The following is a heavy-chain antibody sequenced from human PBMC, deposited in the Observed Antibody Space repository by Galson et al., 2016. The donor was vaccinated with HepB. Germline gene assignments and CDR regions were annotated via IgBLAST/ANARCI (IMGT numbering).Heavy chain of an antibody. D-gene: IGHD4-11*01. Sequence: SVKVSCKASGYTFVGQYLHWIRQAPGQGPEWMGRINPTNGNILSAQNFEGRVTLTRDTSINTAYMELRSLTSDDTAVYYCAREWLTTDKYFDYWGQGTLVTVSS. J-gene: IGHJ4*02. V-gene: IGHV1-2*02. CDR3: AREWLTTDKYFDY. CDR2: INPTNGNI. CDR1: GYTFVGQY.